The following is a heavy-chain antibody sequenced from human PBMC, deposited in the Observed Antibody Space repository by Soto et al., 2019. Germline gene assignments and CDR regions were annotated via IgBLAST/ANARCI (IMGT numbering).Heavy chain of an antibody. D-gene: IGHD5-18*01. Sequence: LSLTCAVSGGSISSSNWWSWVRQPPGKGLEWIGEIYHSGSTNYNPSLKSRVTISVDKSKNQFSLHLSSVTTPDTAGYSCSRTQWHGYTGHYFDYWGQGILVTVSS. CDR1: GGSISSSNW. CDR2: IYHSGST. CDR3: SRTQWHGYTGHYFDY. V-gene: IGHV4-4*01. J-gene: IGHJ4*02.